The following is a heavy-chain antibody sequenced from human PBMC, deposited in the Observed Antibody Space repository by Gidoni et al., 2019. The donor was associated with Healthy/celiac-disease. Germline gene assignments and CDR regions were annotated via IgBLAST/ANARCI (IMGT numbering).Heavy chain of an antibody. J-gene: IGHJ6*02. V-gene: IGHV1-18*01. CDR3: ARDYDFDYYYYGMDV. CDR2: ISAYNGNT. CDR1: GYTFTSYG. Sequence: QVQLVQSGAEVKKPGASVKVSCKASGYTFTSYGISWVRQAPGQGLEWMGWISAYNGNTNYAQKLQGRVTMTTVTSTSTAYMELRSLRSDDTAVYYCARDYDFDYYYYGMDVWGQGTTVTVSS. D-gene: IGHD3-3*01.